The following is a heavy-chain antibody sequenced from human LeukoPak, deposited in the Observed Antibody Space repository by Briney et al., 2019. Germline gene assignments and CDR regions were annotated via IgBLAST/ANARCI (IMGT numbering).Heavy chain of an antibody. CDR1: GGTFSSYA. J-gene: IGHJ6*03. CDR2: IIPIFGTA. V-gene: IGHV1-69*13. CDR3: ARGGGDYGSGSYIYYYYMDV. D-gene: IGHD3-10*01. Sequence: SVKVSCKASGGTFSSYAISWVRQAPGQGLEWMGGIIPIFGTANYAQKFQGRVTITADESTSTAYMELSSLRSEDTAVYYCARGGGDYGSGSYIYYYYMDVWGKGTTVTVSS.